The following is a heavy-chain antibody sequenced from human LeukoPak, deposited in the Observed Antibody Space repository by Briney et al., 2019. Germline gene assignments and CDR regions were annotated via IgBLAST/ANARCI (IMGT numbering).Heavy chain of an antibody. CDR3: ARVDTAMVPPYYYYGMDV. D-gene: IGHD5-18*01. Sequence: GGSLRLSCAASGFTFSSYSMNWVRQAPGKGLEWVSSISSSSSYIYYADSVKGRFTISRDNAKNSLYLQMNSLRAEDTAVYSCARVDTAMVPPYYYYGMDVWGKGTTVTVSS. J-gene: IGHJ6*04. CDR1: GFTFSSYS. CDR2: ISSSSSYI. V-gene: IGHV3-21*01.